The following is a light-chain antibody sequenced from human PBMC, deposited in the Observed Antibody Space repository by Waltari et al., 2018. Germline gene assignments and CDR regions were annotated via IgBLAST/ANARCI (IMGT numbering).Light chain of an antibody. Sequence: QSVLTQPPSLSGAPGQRVTMSCTGSSSHIGAGFDVHWYQHLPGTAPKLPIFGNNNRPSGVPDRFSASKSGASASLAITGLQSEDEAVYYCQSYDSRLSVVVFGGGTKLTVL. V-gene: IGLV1-40*01. CDR3: QSYDSRLSVVV. CDR2: GNN. CDR1: SSHIGAGFD. J-gene: IGLJ2*01.